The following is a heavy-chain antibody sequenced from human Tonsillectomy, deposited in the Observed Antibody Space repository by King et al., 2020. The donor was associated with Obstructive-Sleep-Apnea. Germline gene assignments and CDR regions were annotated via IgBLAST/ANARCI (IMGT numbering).Heavy chain of an antibody. CDR2: IYYSGST. D-gene: IGHD4-17*01. Sequence: LQLQESGPGLVKPSETLSLTCTVSGGSISSSSYYWGWIRQPPGKGLEWIGSIYYSGSTYYNPSLNIRVTLSVDTSKNQFSLKLRSVTAAATAVYYCARSADFGDYLFDYWGQGTLVTVSS. J-gene: IGHJ4*02. CDR3: ARSADFGDYLFDY. CDR1: GGSISSSSYY. V-gene: IGHV4-39*07.